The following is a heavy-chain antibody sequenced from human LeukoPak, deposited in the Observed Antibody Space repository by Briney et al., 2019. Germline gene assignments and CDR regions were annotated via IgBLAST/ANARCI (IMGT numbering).Heavy chain of an antibody. D-gene: IGHD3-9*01. CDR2: IYHSGST. CDR1: GGSISSSFYY. V-gene: IGHV4-39*01. J-gene: IGHJ3*02. Sequence: PSETLSLTCTVSGGSISSSFYYWGWIRQPPGKGLEWIGSIYHSGSTYYNPSLKSRVTISVDTSRNQFSLKLSSVTAADTAVYYCARGPSVLRYFDWLFGTYAFDIWGQGTMVTASS. CDR3: ARGPSVLRYFDWLFGTYAFDI.